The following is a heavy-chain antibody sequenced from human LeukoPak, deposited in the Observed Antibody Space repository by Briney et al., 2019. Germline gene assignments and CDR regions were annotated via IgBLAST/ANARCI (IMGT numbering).Heavy chain of an antibody. J-gene: IGHJ4*02. D-gene: IGHD6-13*01. CDR2: ISSSGSTI. Sequence: QPGGSLRLSCAAPGFTFSSYAMSWVRQAPGKGLEWVSYISSSGSTIYYADSVKGRFTISRDNAKNSLYLQMNSLRAEDTAVYYCARGINSSSWYFDYWGQGTLVTVSS. CDR1: GFTFSSYA. CDR3: ARGINSSSWYFDY. V-gene: IGHV3-48*04.